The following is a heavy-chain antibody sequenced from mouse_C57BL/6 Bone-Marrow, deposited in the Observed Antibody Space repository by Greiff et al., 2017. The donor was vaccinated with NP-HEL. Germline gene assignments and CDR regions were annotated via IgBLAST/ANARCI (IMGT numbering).Heavy chain of an antibody. CDR2: ISSGSSTI. V-gene: IGHV5-17*01. J-gene: IGHJ2*01. D-gene: IGHD2-10*01. CDR3: ATYYYFDY. CDR1: GFTFSDYG. Sequence: EVKLVESGGGLVKPGGSLKLSCAASGFTFSDYGMHWVRQAPEKGLEWVAYISSGSSTIYYADTVKGRFTISRDNAKNTLFLQMTSLRSEDTAMYYCATYYYFDYWGQGTTLTVSS.